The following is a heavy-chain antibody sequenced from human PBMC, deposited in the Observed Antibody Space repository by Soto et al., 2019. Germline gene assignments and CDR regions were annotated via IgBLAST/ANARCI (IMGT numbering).Heavy chain of an antibody. CDR3: AKDGLLWFGELRGGFDY. V-gene: IGHV3-30*18. J-gene: IGHJ4*02. CDR1: GFTFSSYG. Sequence: QVQLVESGGGVVQPGRSLRLSCAASGFTFSSYGMHWVRQAPGKGLEWVAVISYDGSNKYYADSVKGRFTISRDNSKNTLYLQMNSLRAEDTAVYYCAKDGLLWFGELRGGFDYWGQGTLVTVSS. D-gene: IGHD3-10*01. CDR2: ISYDGSNK.